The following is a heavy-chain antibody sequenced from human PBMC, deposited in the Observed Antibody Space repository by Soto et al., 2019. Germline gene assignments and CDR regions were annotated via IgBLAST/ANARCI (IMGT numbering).Heavy chain of an antibody. CDR2: IWYDGSNK. CDR3: ARDSGDYDLLCWLDY. V-gene: IGHV3-33*01. D-gene: IGHD4-17*01. J-gene: IGHJ4*02. Sequence: QVQLVESGGGVVQPGRSLRLSCAASGFTFSSYGMHWVRQAPGKGLEWVAVIWYDGSNKYYADSVKGRFTISRDNSKNTLYLQMNSLRAEDTAVYYCARDSGDYDLLCWLDYWGQGTLVTVSS. CDR1: GFTFSSYG.